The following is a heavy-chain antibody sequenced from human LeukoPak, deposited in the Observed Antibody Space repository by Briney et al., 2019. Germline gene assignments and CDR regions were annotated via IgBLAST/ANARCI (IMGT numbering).Heavy chain of an antibody. J-gene: IGHJ4*02. V-gene: IGHV1-69*06. CDR3: ARDRGGYSYGLPLAY. CDR2: IIPIFGTA. Sequence: ASVKVFCKASGGTFSSYAISWVRQAPGQGLEWMGGIIPIFGTANYAQKFQGRVTITADKSTSTAYMELSSLRSEDTAVYYCARDRGGYSYGLPLAYWGQGTLVTVSS. CDR1: GGTFSSYA. D-gene: IGHD5-18*01.